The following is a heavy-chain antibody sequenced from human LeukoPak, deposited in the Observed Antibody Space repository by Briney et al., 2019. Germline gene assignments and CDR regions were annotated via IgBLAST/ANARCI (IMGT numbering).Heavy chain of an antibody. J-gene: IGHJ4*02. CDR1: GCSFSTYD. D-gene: IGHD3-3*01. Sequence: GGSLTLSCLASGCSFSTYDMNWVRQAPGRGLEGVSYLSSTGGTSYYATSVKGRFTISRDDAKNSLYLQISSLRAEDTAVYYCARAARPKLRFLDFDYWGQGTLLTVSS. V-gene: IGHV3-48*01. CDR3: ARAARPKLRFLDFDY. CDR2: LSSTGGTS.